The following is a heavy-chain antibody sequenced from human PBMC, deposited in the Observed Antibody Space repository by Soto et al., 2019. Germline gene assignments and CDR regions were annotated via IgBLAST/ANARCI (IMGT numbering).Heavy chain of an antibody. CDR1: GGSISSGGYY. CDR2: IYYSGST. J-gene: IGHJ4*02. V-gene: IGHV4-31*03. D-gene: IGHD3-16*01. Sequence: SETLSLTCTVSGGSISSGGYYWSWIRQHPGKGLEWIGYIYYSGSTYYNPSLKSRVTISVDTSKNQSSLKLSSVTAADTAVYYCARGDYVSFDYWGQGTLVTVSS. CDR3: ARGDYVSFDY.